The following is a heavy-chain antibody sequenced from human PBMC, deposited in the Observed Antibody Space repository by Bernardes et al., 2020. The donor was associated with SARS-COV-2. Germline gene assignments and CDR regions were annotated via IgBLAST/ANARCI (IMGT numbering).Heavy chain of an antibody. Sequence: SETLYLRCTVSGGSIGSYYWAWIRQPPGKGLEWIGYIYYSGSTNYNPSLKSRVTISVDRSQNQFSLNLSSVTPADTAVYYCARDLSHLVRRGFDLWGRGTLVTVSS. J-gene: IGHJ2*01. CDR2: IYYSGST. CDR1: GGSIGSYY. D-gene: IGHD3-10*01. CDR3: ARDLSHLVRRGFDL. V-gene: IGHV4-59*01.